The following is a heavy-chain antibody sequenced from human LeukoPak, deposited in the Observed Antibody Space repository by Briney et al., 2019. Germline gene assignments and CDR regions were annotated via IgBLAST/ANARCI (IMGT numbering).Heavy chain of an antibody. CDR1: GGTFSSYA. D-gene: IGHD1-26*01. CDR2: IIPILGIA. J-gene: IGHJ4*02. CDR3: AREWWELLPGVFDY. Sequence: GASVKVSCKASGGTFSSYAISWVRQAPGQGLEWMGRIIPILGIANYAQKFQGRVTITADKSTSTAYMELSSLRSEDTAVYYCAREWWELLPGVFDYWGQGTLVTVSS. V-gene: IGHV1-69*04.